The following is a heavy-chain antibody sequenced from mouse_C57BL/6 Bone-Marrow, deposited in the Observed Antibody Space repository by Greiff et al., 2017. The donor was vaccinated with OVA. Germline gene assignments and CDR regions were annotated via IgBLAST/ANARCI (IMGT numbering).Heavy chain of an antibody. V-gene: IGHV1-82*01. Sequence: VKLVESGPELVKPGASVKISCKASGYAFSSSWMNWVKQRPGKGLEWIGRIYPGDGDTNYNGKFKGKATLTADKSSSTAYMQLSSLTSEDSAVYFCARPYYYGRENFDVWGTGTTVTVSS. D-gene: IGHD1-1*01. CDR3: ARPYYYGRENFDV. J-gene: IGHJ1*03. CDR1: GYAFSSSW. CDR2: IYPGDGDT.